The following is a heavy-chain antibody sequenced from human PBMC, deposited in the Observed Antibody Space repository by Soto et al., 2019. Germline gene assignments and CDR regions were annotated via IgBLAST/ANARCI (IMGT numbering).Heavy chain of an antibody. V-gene: IGHV3-11*06. J-gene: IGHJ4*02. CDR1: GINFNDYW. Sequence: GGSLRLSCAASGINFNDYWMSWIRQAPGKGLEWIGYSSNSGSFTRYADSVKGRFSISRDNAKNSLYLQINSLRGDDTAIYYCVRSGDNYNLLDYWGQGTPVTVSS. D-gene: IGHD1-1*01. CDR2: SSNSGSFT. CDR3: VRSGDNYNLLDY.